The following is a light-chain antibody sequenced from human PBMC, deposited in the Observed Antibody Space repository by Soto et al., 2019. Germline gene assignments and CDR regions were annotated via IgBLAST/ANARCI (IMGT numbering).Light chain of an antibody. CDR1: HSVRSR. J-gene: IGKJ2*03. CDR2: DAS. Sequence: EIPMTQSASSLSASVGDGVTIXCRASHSVRSRLGWFQQNPGEAPVLLIYDASTLQVVVTSRFSGTGCGTEFILTISSLQPEDFATYYCQQYNAYYRFGQGTKVDI. V-gene: IGKV1-5*01. CDR3: QQYNAYYR.